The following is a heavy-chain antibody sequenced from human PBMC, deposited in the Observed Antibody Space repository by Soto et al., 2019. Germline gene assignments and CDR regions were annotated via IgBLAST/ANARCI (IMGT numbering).Heavy chain of an antibody. CDR1: GFTLSAYS. Sequence: EVQLVESGGGLVQPGGSLRLSCAASGFTLSAYSKNWVRQATEKVLEWLSYIRSTGSPTYYADSVKGRFTISRDNAKNSLYLQMNGLRDEDTAVYYCVRDAAKVPAGQHMVHGDYCGHGTLVTVSS. V-gene: IGHV3-48*02. J-gene: IGHJ4*01. CDR3: VRDAAKVPAGQHMVHGDY. CDR2: IRSTGSPT. D-gene: IGHD6-13*01.